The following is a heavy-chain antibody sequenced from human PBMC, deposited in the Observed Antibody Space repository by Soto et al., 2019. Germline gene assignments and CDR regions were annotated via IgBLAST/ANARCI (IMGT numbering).Heavy chain of an antibody. Sequence: QVQLVQSGAEVKKPGASVKVSCKASGNTFSNYYIHWVRQAPGQGLEWVGTINPTGGHTTYAQQLLGRVTMSRGTSTSTLYVELATLRSEDPAVYYRARGRHVVVMTAAFDYWGQGTLVTVSS. CDR1: GNTFSNYY. D-gene: IGHD2-21*02. J-gene: IGHJ4*02. CDR3: ARGRHVVVMTAAFDY. V-gene: IGHV1-46*03. CDR2: INPTGGHT.